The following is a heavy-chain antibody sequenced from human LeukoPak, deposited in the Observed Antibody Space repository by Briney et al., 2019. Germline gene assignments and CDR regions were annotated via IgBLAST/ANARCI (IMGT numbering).Heavy chain of an antibody. CDR3: ARWARELLYFDY. D-gene: IGHD1-26*01. CDR1: GFTFSSYG. V-gene: IGHV3-33*01. CDR2: IWYDGSNK. J-gene: IGHJ4*02. Sequence: GGSLRLSCAASGFTFSSYGMHWVRQAPGKGLEWVAVIWYDGSNKYYADSVKGRFTISRDNSKNTLYLQMNSLRAVDTAVYYCARWARELLYFDYWGQGTLVTVSS.